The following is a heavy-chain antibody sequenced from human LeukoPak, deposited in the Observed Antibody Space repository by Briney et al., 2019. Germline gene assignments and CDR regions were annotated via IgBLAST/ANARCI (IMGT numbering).Heavy chain of an antibody. CDR2: IWYDGSKK. D-gene: IGHD4-23*01. CDR3: ARDRVTVVTPDAFDI. J-gene: IGHJ3*02. Sequence: PGGSLRLSCAASGFIFSNYGMHWVRQAPGKGLEGVAVIWYDGSKKNYVDSVKGRFTVSRDNSKNTLYLEMNSLRVEDTAVYYCARDRVTVVTPDAFDIWGQGTTVTVSS. V-gene: IGHV3-33*01. CDR1: GFIFSNYG.